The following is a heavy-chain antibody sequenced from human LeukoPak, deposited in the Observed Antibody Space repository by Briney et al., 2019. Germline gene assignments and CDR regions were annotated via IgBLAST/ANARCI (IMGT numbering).Heavy chain of an antibody. Sequence: GGSLRLSCAASGFTFSSYWMHWVRQAPGKGLVWVSRINSNGGTTTYADSVKGRFSISRDNAKNTLYLQMSSLRAEDTAVYYCARDLGDYGGWSAFDIWGQGTMVTVSA. CDR2: INSNGGTT. CDR1: GFTFSSYW. V-gene: IGHV3-74*01. J-gene: IGHJ3*02. CDR3: ARDLGDYGGWSAFDI. D-gene: IGHD4-23*01.